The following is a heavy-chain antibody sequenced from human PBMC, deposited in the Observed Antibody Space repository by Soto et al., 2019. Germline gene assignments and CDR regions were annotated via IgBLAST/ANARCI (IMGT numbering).Heavy chain of an antibody. CDR1: GFTFSHVW. V-gene: IGHV3-15*01. D-gene: IGHD2-2*01. J-gene: IGHJ3*02. Sequence: EVQLVESGGGLEKPGGSLRLSCAASGFTFSHVWMSWVRQAPGKGLEWVGRIKRESDGETIDYAAPVKGRFTISRDDSKDTQYLQMNSLKTEDTAVYYCATDASCSSTNCARAFDIWGQGTVVTVSS. CDR3: ATDASCSSTNCARAFDI. CDR2: IKRESDGETI.